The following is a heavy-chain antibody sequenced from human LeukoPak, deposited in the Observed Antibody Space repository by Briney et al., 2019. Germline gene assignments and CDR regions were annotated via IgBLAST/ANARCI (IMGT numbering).Heavy chain of an antibody. J-gene: IGHJ3*02. CDR1: GGTFSSYA. Sequence: SVKVSCKASGGTFSSYAISWVRQAPGQGLEWMGGIISIFGTANYAQKFQGRVTITADESTSTAYMELSSLRSEDTAVYYCARAQGTMVRGADGFDIWGQGTMVTVSS. D-gene: IGHD3-10*01. CDR2: IISIFGTA. CDR3: ARAQGTMVRGADGFDI. V-gene: IGHV1-69*13.